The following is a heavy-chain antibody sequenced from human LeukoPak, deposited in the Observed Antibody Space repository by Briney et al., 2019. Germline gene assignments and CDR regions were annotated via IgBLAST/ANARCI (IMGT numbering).Heavy chain of an antibody. CDR3: SKWGDYDVLTGYYDSDF. D-gene: IGHD3-9*01. Sequence: TGGSLRLSCEASGYTFNNYAMSWVRQAPGKGLEWVSVILGSGRSAYYAASVKGRFTISRDNSKNSLFLQMNSLRVEDTALYYCSKWGDYDVLTGYYDSDFWGQGTLVTVSA. J-gene: IGHJ4*02. CDR2: ILGSGRSA. CDR1: GYTFNNYA. V-gene: IGHV3-23*01.